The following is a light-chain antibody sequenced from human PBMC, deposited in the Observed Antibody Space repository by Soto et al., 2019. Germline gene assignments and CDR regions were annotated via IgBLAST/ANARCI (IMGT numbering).Light chain of an antibody. Sequence: ESVLTQSPGTLSLSPGERATLSCRASQSVSSNYLAWYQQKPGQAPRLLIYGASTRATGIPDRFSGSGSGTDFTLIISSLQFGDSAVYYCQQYGSSPTWTFGQGTKVDIK. V-gene: IGKV3-20*01. CDR1: QSVSSNY. J-gene: IGKJ1*01. CDR2: GAS. CDR3: QQYGSSPTWT.